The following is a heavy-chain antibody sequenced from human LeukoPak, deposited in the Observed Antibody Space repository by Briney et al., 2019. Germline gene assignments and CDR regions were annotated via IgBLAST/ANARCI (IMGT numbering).Heavy chain of an antibody. V-gene: IGHV4-59*08. Sequence: SETLSLTCTVSGGSISSYYWSWIRQPPGKGLEWIGYIYYNGSTNYNPSLKSRVTISVDTSKNQFSLKLSSVTAADTAVYYCARRGYGSSWYRGAFDIWGQGTMVTVSS. J-gene: IGHJ3*02. CDR1: GGSISSYY. CDR3: ARRGYGSSWYRGAFDI. CDR2: IYYNGST. D-gene: IGHD6-13*01.